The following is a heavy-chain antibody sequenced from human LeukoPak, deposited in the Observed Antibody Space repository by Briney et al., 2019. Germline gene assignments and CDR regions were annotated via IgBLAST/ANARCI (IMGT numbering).Heavy chain of an antibody. J-gene: IGHJ6*02. CDR3: ARYSSSWYDYYYYGMDV. Sequence: PGGSLRLSCAASGFTFSDYYMSWIRQAPGKGLEWVSYISSSGSTIYYADSVKGRSTISRDNAKNSLYLQMNSLRAEDTAVYYCARYSSSWYDYYYYGMDVWGQGTLVTVSS. D-gene: IGHD6-13*01. CDR1: GFTFSDYY. V-gene: IGHV3-11*01. CDR2: ISSSGSTI.